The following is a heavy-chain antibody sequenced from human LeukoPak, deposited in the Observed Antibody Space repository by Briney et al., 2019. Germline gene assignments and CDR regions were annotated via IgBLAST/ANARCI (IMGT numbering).Heavy chain of an antibody. CDR2: INHSGST. CDR3: ARGVSVY. CDR1: GGSFSGYY. Sequence: KPSETLSLTCAVYGGSFSGYYLSWIRQPPGKGLEWIGEINHSGSTNYNPSLKSRVTISVDTSKNQFSLKLSSVTAADTAVYYCARGVSVYWGQGTLVTVSS. J-gene: IGHJ4*02. V-gene: IGHV4-34*01.